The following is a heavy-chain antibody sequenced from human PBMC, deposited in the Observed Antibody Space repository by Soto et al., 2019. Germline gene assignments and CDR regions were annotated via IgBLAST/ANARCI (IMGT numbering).Heavy chain of an antibody. Sequence: SWTLALGCAVYGEIFNGYDWTGIRQTPGKGLEWIGEINHSGSTNYNPSLKSRVTISVDTSKNQFSLKLSSVTAADTAVYYCARGRGEYYDYVWGSYLPPYYYYGMDVWGQGTTVTVSS. D-gene: IGHD3-16*02. J-gene: IGHJ6*02. CDR2: INHSGST. CDR3: ARGRGEYYDYVWGSYLPPYYYYGMDV. V-gene: IGHV4-34*01. CDR1: GEIFNGYD.